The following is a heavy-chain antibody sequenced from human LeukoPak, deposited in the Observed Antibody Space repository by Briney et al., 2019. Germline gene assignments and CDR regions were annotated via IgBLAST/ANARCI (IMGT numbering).Heavy chain of an antibody. J-gene: IGHJ4*02. Sequence: GGSLRLSCAASGFTFSSYAMSWVRQAPGKGLEWVSAISGSGGSTYYADSVKGRFTISRDNSKNTLYLQMNSLRAEDTAVYYCAKASTRWFGESLFDYWGQGTLVTVSS. CDR2: ISGSGGST. V-gene: IGHV3-23*01. D-gene: IGHD3-10*01. CDR3: AKASTRWFGESLFDY. CDR1: GFTFSSYA.